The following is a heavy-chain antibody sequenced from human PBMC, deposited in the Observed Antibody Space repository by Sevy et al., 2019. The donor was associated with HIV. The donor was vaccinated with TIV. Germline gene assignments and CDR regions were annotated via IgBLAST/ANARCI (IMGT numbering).Heavy chain of an antibody. D-gene: IGHD3-10*01. Sequence: ASVKVSCKASGGTFSSYAISWVRQAPGQGLEWMGGIIPIFGTANYAQKFQGRVTITADESTSTAYMELCSLRSEDTAVYYCARDLNPITMVRGVIITAGGAFDIWGQGTMVTVSS. J-gene: IGHJ3*02. CDR3: ARDLNPITMVRGVIITAGGAFDI. CDR1: GGTFSSYA. CDR2: IIPIFGTA. V-gene: IGHV1-69*13.